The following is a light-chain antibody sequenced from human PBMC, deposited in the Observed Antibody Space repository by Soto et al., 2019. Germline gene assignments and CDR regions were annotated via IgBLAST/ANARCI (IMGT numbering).Light chain of an antibody. V-gene: IGKV3-20*01. CDR2: GAS. Sequence: EIVMTQSAGTLSFSPGETATLSCRASQSVSSNYVAWFHQKPGQAPRLLTYGASRRATGVPDRFSASGSGTDFTLTISRLEPEDFAVYYCQQYGRSPFTFGPGTKVDIK. J-gene: IGKJ3*01. CDR3: QQYGRSPFT. CDR1: QSVSSNY.